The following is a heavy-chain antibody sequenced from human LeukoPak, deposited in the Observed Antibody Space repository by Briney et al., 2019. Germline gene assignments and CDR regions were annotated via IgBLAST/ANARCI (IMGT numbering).Heavy chain of an antibody. D-gene: IGHD4-23*01. CDR1: GGSFSGYY. CDR2: INHSGGT. V-gene: IGHV4-34*01. J-gene: IGHJ4*02. CDR3: ARHGRGGNFGSGF. Sequence: SETLSLTCAVYGGSFSGYYWSWIRQPAGKGLEWIGEINHSGGTNYNPSLKSRVTISVDTSKNQFSLKLSSVTAADTAVYYCARHGRGGNFGSGFWGQGTLVTVSS.